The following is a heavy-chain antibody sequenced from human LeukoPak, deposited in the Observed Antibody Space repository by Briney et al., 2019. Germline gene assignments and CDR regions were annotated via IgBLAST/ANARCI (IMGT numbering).Heavy chain of an antibody. V-gene: IGHV3-30*04. CDR2: ISYHARDQ. J-gene: IGHJ4*02. Sequence: GGSLRLSCTASGFTFSDHAMHWVRQAPGKGLEWVTVISYHARDQFYADSVKGRFTVSRDNSRNTLYLQMNSLRAEDSAVYYCAAQPCINGICYLDYWGQGTLVTVSS. CDR3: AAQPCINGICYLDY. D-gene: IGHD2-8*01. CDR1: GFTFSDHA.